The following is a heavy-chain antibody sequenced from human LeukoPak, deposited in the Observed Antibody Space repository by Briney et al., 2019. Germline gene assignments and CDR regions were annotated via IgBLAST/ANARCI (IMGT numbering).Heavy chain of an antibody. D-gene: IGHD2/OR15-2a*01. CDR1: GFTFSNYD. J-gene: IGHJ3*02. CDR2: IGTIGDT. V-gene: IGHV3-13*01. CDR3: ARGGAGNSVDDAYDI. Sequence: PGGSLRLSCAASGFTFSNYDMHWVRQVPGKGLEWVSPIGTIGDTYYPGSVKGRFTISRENAKNSLYLQMNSLRAGDTAVYYCARGGAGNSVDDAYDIWGQGTMVTVSA.